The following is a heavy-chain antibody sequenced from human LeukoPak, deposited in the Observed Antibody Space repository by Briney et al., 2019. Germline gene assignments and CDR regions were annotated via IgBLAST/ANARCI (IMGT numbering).Heavy chain of an antibody. CDR2: IYYSGST. CDR1: GGSISSSSYY. V-gene: IGHV4-39*01. D-gene: IGHD3-3*01. J-gene: IGHJ5*02. Sequence: SETLSPTCTVSGGSISSSSYYWGWIRQPPGKGLEWIGSIYYSGSTYYNPSLKSRVTISVDTSKNQFSLKLSSVTAADTAVYYCASSSYDFWSGEKNWFDPWGQGTLVTVSS. CDR3: ASSSYDFWSGEKNWFDP.